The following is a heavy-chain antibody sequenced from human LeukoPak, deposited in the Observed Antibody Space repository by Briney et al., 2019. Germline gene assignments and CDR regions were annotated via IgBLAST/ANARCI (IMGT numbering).Heavy chain of an antibody. J-gene: IGHJ4*02. V-gene: IGHV3-74*01. Sequence: PGGSLRLSCAASGFTFSGYWMHWVRQAPGKGLVWVSRINSDASSASYADSVKGRFTISRDNAKNTLYLQMSSLRAEDTALYYCARDYYTSGSPNDYWGQGTLVTVSS. CDR2: INSDASSA. CDR1: GFTFSGYW. CDR3: ARDYYTSGSPNDY. D-gene: IGHD3-10*01.